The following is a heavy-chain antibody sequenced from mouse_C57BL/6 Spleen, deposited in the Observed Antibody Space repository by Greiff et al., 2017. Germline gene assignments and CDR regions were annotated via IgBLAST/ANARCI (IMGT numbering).Heavy chain of an antibody. CDR3: ARRLYGSSYWYFDV. CDR2: ISSGSSTI. D-gene: IGHD1-1*01. V-gene: IGHV5-17*01. CDR1: GFTFSDYG. Sequence: EVKLMESGGGLVKPGGSLKLSCAASGFTFSDYGMHWVRQAPEKGLEWVAYISSGSSTIYYADTVKGRFTISRDNAKNTLFLQMTSLRSEDTAMYYCARRLYGSSYWYFDVWGTGTTVTVSS. J-gene: IGHJ1*03.